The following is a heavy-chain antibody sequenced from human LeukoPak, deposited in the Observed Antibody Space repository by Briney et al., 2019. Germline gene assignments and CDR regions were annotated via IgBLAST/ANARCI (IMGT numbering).Heavy chain of an antibody. CDR1: GGTISSYG. J-gene: IGHJ5*02. D-gene: IGHD6-19*01. Sequence: VASVKVSCKASGGTISSYGITWVRQAPGQGLEWMGRIIPIFGTVKYVQKFQGRVTITADTSTSTAYMELSSLRSEDTAVYYCARVVRAVADHGYWFDPWGQGTLVTVSS. V-gene: IGHV1-69*06. CDR2: IIPIFGTV. CDR3: ARVVRAVADHGYWFDP.